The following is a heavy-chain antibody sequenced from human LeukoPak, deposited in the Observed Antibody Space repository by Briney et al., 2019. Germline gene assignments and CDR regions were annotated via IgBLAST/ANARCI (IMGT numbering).Heavy chain of an antibody. CDR3: ARSFQAQRVYYFDY. Sequence: PGGSLRLSCAASGFTFSDSAIHWVRQPSGRGLEWVGRIRSTAATYATAYIESVKGRFTISRDNAKNTLYLQMNSLRAEDTAVYYCARSFQAQRVYYFDYWGQGTLVTVSS. D-gene: IGHD6-13*01. V-gene: IGHV3-73*01. CDR2: IRSTAATYAT. J-gene: IGHJ4*02. CDR1: GFTFSDSA.